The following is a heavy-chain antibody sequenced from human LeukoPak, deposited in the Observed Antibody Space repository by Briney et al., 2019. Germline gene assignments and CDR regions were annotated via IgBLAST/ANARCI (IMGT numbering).Heavy chain of an antibody. J-gene: IGHJ4*02. D-gene: IGHD6-13*01. CDR1: GGTFSSYA. Sequence: SVTVSCTAPGGTFSSYAISWVRQAPGQGLEWMGGIIPIFGTANYAQKFQGRVTITADESTSTAYMELSSLRSEDTAVYYCATEIHRGSGIAAVWGQGTLVTVTS. CDR2: IIPIFGTA. CDR3: ATEIHRGSGIAAV. V-gene: IGHV1-69*13.